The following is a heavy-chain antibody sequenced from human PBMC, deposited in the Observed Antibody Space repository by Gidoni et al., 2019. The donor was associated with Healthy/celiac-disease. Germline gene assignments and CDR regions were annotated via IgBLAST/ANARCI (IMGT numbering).Heavy chain of an antibody. CDR2: IWYDGSNK. D-gene: IGHD3-3*01. CDR3: ARDGGSVRFLEWSHLYYYYYGMDV. CDR1: GFTFSSYG. V-gene: IGHV3-33*01. Sequence: CAASGFTFSSYGMHWVRQAPGKGLEWVAVIWYDGSNKYYADSVKGRFTISRDNSKNTLYLQMNSLRAEDTAVYYCARDGGSVRFLEWSHLYYYYYGMDVWGQGTTVTVSS. J-gene: IGHJ6*02.